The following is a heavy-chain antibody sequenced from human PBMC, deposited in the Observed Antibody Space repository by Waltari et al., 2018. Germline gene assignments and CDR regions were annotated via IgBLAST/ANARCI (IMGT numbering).Heavy chain of an antibody. CDR1: GGSISSSSYY. CDR2: IYYSGIT. J-gene: IGHJ4*02. CDR3: ATKRESSASGFDY. Sequence: QLQLQESGPGLVKPSETLSFTCTVSGGSISSSSYYWGWIRQPPGKGLEWIGGIYYSGITYYNPALKSRVTISVDTSKNQFSLKLSSVTAADTAVYYCATKRESSASGFDYWGQGTLVTVSS. V-gene: IGHV4-39*01. D-gene: IGHD6-19*01.